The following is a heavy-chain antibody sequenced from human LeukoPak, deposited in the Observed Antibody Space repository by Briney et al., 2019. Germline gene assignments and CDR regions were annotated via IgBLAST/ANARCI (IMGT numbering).Heavy chain of an antibody. V-gene: IGHV4-39*07. D-gene: IGHD4-17*01. CDR1: GGSISSSGHY. CDR3: ARSATVTTGYFDY. Sequence: SETLSLTCSASGGSISSSGHYWGWIRQSPEKGLDWIGSIYSNGNTCYNPSVKSRVTISVDTSKNQFSLKLTSVTAAETAVYYCARSATVTTGYFDYWGQGALVTVSS. J-gene: IGHJ4*02. CDR2: IYSNGNT.